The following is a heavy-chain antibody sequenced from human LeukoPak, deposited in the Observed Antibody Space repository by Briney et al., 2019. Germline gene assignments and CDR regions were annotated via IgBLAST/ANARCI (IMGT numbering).Heavy chain of an antibody. Sequence: SETLSFTCTVSGGSISSYYWSWIRQPPGKGLEWIGYIYYSGSTNYNPSLKSRVTISVDTSKNQFSLKLSSVTSADTAVYYCARGSPYYDILTGYYKGGWFDPWGQGTLVTVSS. V-gene: IGHV4-59*08. CDR2: IYYSGST. D-gene: IGHD3-9*01. CDR3: ARGSPYYDILTGYYKGGWFDP. J-gene: IGHJ5*02. CDR1: GGSISSYY.